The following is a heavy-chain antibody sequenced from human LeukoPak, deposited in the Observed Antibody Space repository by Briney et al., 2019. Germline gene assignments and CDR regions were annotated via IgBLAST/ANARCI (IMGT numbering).Heavy chain of an antibody. CDR3: ARQGYCSGGSCYVAFDI. CDR1: GGSISSSSYY. V-gene: IGHV4-39*01. CDR2: FYYSGST. J-gene: IGHJ3*02. D-gene: IGHD2-15*01. Sequence: SETLSLTCTVSGGSISSSSYYWGWIRQPPGKGLEWIGSFYYSGSTYHNPSLKSRVTISVDTSKNQFSLKLSSVTAADTAVYYCARQGYCSGGSCYVAFDIWGQGTMVTVYS.